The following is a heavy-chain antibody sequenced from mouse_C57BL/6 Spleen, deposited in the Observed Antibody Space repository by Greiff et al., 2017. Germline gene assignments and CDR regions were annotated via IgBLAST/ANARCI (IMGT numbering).Heavy chain of an antibody. CDR3: ARGGDY. V-gene: IGHV1-42*01. CDR1: GYSFTGYY. CDR2: INPSTGGT. Sequence: EVQLQQSGPELVKPGASVKISCKASGYSFTGYYMNWVKQSPEKSLEWIGEINPSTGGTTYNQKFKAKATLTVDKSSSTAYMQLKSLTSEDSAVYYCARGGDYSGQGTSVTVSS. J-gene: IGHJ4*01.